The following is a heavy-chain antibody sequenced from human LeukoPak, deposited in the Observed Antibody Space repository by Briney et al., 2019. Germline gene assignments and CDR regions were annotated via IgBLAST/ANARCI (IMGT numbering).Heavy chain of an antibody. CDR3: ARGPIYYYYYYMDV. V-gene: IGHV3-48*04. CDR2: ISSTGMTI. Sequence: PGGSLRLSCAASGFTFSRNSMNWVRQAPGKGLEWVSYISSTGMTIYYADSVKGRFTISRDNAENSLYLQMNSLRAEDTAVYFCARGPIYYYYYYMDVWGKGTTVTVSS. J-gene: IGHJ6*03. CDR1: GFTFSRNS.